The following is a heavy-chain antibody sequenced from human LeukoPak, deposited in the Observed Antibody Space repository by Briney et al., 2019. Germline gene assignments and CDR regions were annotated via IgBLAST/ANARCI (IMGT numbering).Heavy chain of an antibody. V-gene: IGHV3-66*01. CDR3: ARDRTESRGFDY. CDR1: GFTVSSNY. J-gene: IGHJ4*02. D-gene: IGHD3/OR15-3a*01. Sequence: GGSLRLSCAASGFTVSSNYMSWVRQAPGKGLEWVSVIYSGGSTYYADSVKGRFTISRDNSKNTLSLQMNSLRAEDTAVYYCARDRTESRGFDYWGQGTLVTVSS. CDR2: IYSGGST.